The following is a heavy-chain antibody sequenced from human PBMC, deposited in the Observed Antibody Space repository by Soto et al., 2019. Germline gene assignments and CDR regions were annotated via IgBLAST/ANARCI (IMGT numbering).Heavy chain of an antibody. CDR2: IKRKIDGETT. Sequence: EVQLVESGGGMVMPGGSLRLSCAASGFTFSDAWMTWIRQAPGKGLQCVGRIKRKIDGETTDYAAPVKGRFTISRDDSKNTLYPQMNSLKVEDTAMYYCVTDRGGGMDVWGQGTTVTVSS. CDR1: GFTFSDAW. J-gene: IGHJ6*01. V-gene: IGHV3-15*01. CDR3: VTDRGGGMDV. D-gene: IGHD3-10*01.